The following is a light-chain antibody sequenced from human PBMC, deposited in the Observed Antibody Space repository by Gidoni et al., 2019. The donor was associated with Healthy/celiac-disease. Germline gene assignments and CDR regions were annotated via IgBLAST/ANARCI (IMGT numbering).Light chain of an antibody. V-gene: IGKV1-33*01. CDR3: QQYDNLPRT. CDR1: QDISNY. J-gene: IGKJ2*01. Sequence: DIQMTQSPSSLSASVGARVTITCQASQDISNYLNWYQQKPGKAPKLLIYDACNLETGVPSRFSGSGSGTDFTFTISSLQPEDIATYYCQQYDNLPRTFGQGTKLEIK. CDR2: DAC.